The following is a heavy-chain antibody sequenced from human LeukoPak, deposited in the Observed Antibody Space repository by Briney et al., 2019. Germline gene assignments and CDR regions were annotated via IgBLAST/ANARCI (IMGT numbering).Heavy chain of an antibody. CDR3: ARAITMVRGVIRGYFDY. J-gene: IGHJ4*02. D-gene: IGHD3-10*01. Sequence: GGSLRLSCAASGFTFSSYSMNWVRQAPGKGLEWVSSISSSSSYIYYADSVKGRFTISRDNAKNSLYLQMNSLRAEDTAVYYCARAITMVRGVIRGYFDYWGQGTLVTVSS. CDR1: GFTFSSYS. CDR2: ISSSSSYI. V-gene: IGHV3-21*01.